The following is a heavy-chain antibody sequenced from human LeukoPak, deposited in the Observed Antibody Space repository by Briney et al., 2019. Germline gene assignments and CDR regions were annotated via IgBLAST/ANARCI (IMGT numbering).Heavy chain of an antibody. D-gene: IGHD1-26*01. CDR2: INHSGST. CDR1: GGSFSGYY. Sequence: PSETLSLTCAVYGGSFSGYYWSWIRQPPGKGLEWIGEINHSGSTNYNPSLKSRVTISVDTSKNQFSLKLSSVTAADTAVYYCARVVGAPDAFDIWGQGTMVTVSS. J-gene: IGHJ3*02. CDR3: ARVVGAPDAFDI. V-gene: IGHV4-34*01.